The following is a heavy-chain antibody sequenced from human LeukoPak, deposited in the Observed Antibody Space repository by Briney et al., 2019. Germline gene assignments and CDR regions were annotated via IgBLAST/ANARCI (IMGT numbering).Heavy chain of an antibody. CDR3: ARVVAMRRQKSPSYFDY. Sequence: KSGGSLRLSCAASGFTSSDYYMSWIRQAPGKGLEWVSYISSSSSYTNYADSVKGRFTISRDNAKNSLYLQMNSLRAEDTAVYYCARVVAMRRQKSPSYFDYWGQGTLVTVSS. J-gene: IGHJ4*02. V-gene: IGHV3-11*05. D-gene: IGHD5-12*01. CDR2: ISSSSSYT. CDR1: GFTSSDYY.